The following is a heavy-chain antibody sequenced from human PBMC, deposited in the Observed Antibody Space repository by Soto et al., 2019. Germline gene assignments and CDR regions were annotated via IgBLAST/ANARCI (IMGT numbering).Heavy chain of an antibody. J-gene: IGHJ4*02. CDR3: AREKGYISGPKNFDY. D-gene: IGHD5-12*01. CDR1: GASISSGDYF. Sequence: SETLSLTCTVSGASISSGDYFWSWIRQSPGKGMEWIGYIYDSGSSYYNPSLKSRVTMSVDTSKNQFSLKLSSVTAADTAVYYCAREKGYISGPKNFDYWGQGTLVT. V-gene: IGHV4-30-4*01. CDR2: IYDSGSS.